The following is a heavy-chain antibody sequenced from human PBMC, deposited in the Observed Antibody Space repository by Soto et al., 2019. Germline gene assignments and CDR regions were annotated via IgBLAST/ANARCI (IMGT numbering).Heavy chain of an antibody. CDR1: GYTFTNYA. Sequence: ASVKVSCKASGYTFTNYAMHWVRQAPGQRLDWMGWINAGNGNTKYSQKFQGRVTITRDTSASTAYMELSSLRSEDTAVYYCAKDQALGVLPLGELTYWGQGTLVTVSS. V-gene: IGHV1-3*01. CDR3: AKDQALGVLPLGELTY. CDR2: INAGNGNT. J-gene: IGHJ4*02. D-gene: IGHD3-16*01.